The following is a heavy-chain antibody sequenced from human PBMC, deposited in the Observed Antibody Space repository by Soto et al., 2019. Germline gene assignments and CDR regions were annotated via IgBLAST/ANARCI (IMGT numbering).Heavy chain of an antibody. CDR1: GFTFSSYS. CDR3: ATTTGYYYYYGMDV. Sequence: EVQLVESGGGLVKPGGSLRLSCAASGFTFSSYSMNWVRQAPGKGLEWVSSISSSSSYIYYADSVKGRSTISRDNAKNSLYLQMNSLRAEDTAVYYCATTTGYYYYYGMDVWGQGTTVTVSS. V-gene: IGHV3-21*01. J-gene: IGHJ6*02. CDR2: ISSSSSYI.